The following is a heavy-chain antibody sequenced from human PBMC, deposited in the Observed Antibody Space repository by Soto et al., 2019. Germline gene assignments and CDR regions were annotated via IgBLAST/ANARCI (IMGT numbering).Heavy chain of an antibody. CDR1: GDSITSGGYY. J-gene: IGHJ5*02. V-gene: IGHV4-31*03. D-gene: IGHD3-10*01. CDR2: VYHSGST. Sequence: QVQLQVSGPGLVKPSQTLSLTCNVSGDSITSGGYYWSWIRQQPGKGLEWIGYVYHSGSTYYNPSLKSRVTMSVDTSKNPSSLNPISVTVADTAVYYCARQTTIIMPRGVVTTYGGPFDPWGQGTLVTVSS. CDR3: ARQTTIIMPRGVVTTYGGPFDP.